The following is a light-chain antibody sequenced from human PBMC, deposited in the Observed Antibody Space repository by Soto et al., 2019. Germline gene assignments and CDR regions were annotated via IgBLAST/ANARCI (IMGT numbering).Light chain of an antibody. Sequence: QSALTQPASVSGSPGQSITISCTGTSSDVGGYDYVSWYQLHPGKAPKLMVFEVSNRPSGFSYRFSGSKSGNTAYLTISGLQSEDESEYFCSSYSISTADLFGTGTKLTVL. CDR1: SSDVGGYDY. V-gene: IGLV2-14*01. CDR3: SSYSISTADL. CDR2: EVS. J-gene: IGLJ1*01.